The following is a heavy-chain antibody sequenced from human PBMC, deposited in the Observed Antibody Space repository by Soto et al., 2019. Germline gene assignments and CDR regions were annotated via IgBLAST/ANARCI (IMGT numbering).Heavy chain of an antibody. CDR3: AKVGDYYDSSGYYY. CDR1: GFPFSSYG. D-gene: IGHD3-22*01. J-gene: IGHJ4*02. V-gene: IGHV3-30*18. CDR2: ISYDGSNK. Sequence: GGSLRLSCAASGFPFSSYGMHWVRPAPGKGLEWVAVISYDGSNKYYADSVKGRFTISRDNSKNTLYLQMNSLRAEDTAVYYCAKVGDYYDSSGYYYWGQGTLVTVSS.